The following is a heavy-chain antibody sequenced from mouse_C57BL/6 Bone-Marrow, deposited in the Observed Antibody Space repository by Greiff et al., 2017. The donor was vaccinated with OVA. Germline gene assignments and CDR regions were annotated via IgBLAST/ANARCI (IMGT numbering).Heavy chain of an antibody. D-gene: IGHD3-2*02. Sequence: QVQLQQPGAELVKPGASVKLSCKASGYTFTSYWMHWVKQRPGQGLEWIGMIHPNSGSTNYNEKFKSKATLTVDKSSSTAYMQLSSLTSEDSEVYYCARQLRLRGFAYWGQGTLVTVSA. J-gene: IGHJ3*01. CDR2: IHPNSGST. V-gene: IGHV1-64*01. CDR3: ARQLRLRGFAY. CDR1: GYTFTSYW.